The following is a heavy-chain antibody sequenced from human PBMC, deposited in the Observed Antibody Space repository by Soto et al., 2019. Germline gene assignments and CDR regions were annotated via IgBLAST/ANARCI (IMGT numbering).Heavy chain of an antibody. CDR2: ISSNGDRI. CDR3: VKVVDSSGWYYYDY. V-gene: IGHV3-64D*06. Sequence: GGSLRLSCAASGFSFSHDYMHWVRQAPGKGLEYVSAISSNGDRIYYADSVKGRFTISRDNSKNTLYLQMISLRPEYTGVYYCVKVVDSSGWYYYDYWGQGALVTVSS. CDR1: GFSFSHDY. D-gene: IGHD6-19*01. J-gene: IGHJ4*02.